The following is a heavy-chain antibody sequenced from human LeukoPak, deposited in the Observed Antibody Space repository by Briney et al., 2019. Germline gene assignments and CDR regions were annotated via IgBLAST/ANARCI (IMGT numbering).Heavy chain of an antibody. CDR2: IRYDGSFE. D-gene: IGHD2-15*01. CDR1: GFTFSGYC. J-gene: IGHJ6*03. V-gene: IGHV3-30*02. CDR3: SRVRLGYCSGGSCSRGGTPMDV. Sequence: GGSLRLSCAASGFTFSGYCMHWIRQPPGKGLEWVAFIRYDGSFEAYADSVKGRFTISRDNYKNTLYLQMNSLTADDTAFYYGSRVRLGYCSGGSCSRGGTPMDVLGKGTTVTISS.